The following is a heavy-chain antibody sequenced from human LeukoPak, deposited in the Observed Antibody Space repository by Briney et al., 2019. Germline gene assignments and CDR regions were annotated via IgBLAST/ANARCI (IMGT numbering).Heavy chain of an antibody. CDR3: ARGGHRQKEF. V-gene: IGHV3-7*01. Sequence: GWSLRLSCEASGFTLRNYWMTCVRQSPGKGGEGRAIIKPDGSDRNYLDSVKGRVTISRDNAKNPLYPQMSSLRVEDTAVYYCARGGHRQKEFWGQGTLVTVSS. J-gene: IGHJ4*02. CDR1: GFTLRNYW. D-gene: IGHD3-10*01. CDR2: IKPDGSDR.